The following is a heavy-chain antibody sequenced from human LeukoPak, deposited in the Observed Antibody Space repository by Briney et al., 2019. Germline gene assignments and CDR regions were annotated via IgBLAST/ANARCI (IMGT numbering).Heavy chain of an antibody. V-gene: IGHV1-46*01. CDR3: AAADMIFGVIIPPF. CDR1: RDTFSRYY. Sequence: ASVKVSCKSSRDTFSRYYIHWVRQAPGQGLEYMGVINPSGGSPRYAQKLQGRLTMTRDMSTSTVYTKLSSLRSEDTSIYYCAAADMIFGVIIPPFWGPGTPVTISS. D-gene: IGHD3-3*01. J-gene: IGHJ4*02. CDR2: INPSGGSP.